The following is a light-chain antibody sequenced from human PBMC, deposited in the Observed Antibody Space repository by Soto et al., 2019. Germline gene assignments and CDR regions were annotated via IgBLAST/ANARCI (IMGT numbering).Light chain of an antibody. Sequence: DIQMTQSPSSLSASVGDRVTITCRASQGIRNDLAWYQQKPEKAPRRLISAASSLQSGVPSRFSGSGSGTEFTLTSSSLQPEDFATYYCLQHDRYPRTFGQGTKVE. CDR1: QGIRND. V-gene: IGKV1-17*01. J-gene: IGKJ1*01. CDR2: AAS. CDR3: LQHDRYPRT.